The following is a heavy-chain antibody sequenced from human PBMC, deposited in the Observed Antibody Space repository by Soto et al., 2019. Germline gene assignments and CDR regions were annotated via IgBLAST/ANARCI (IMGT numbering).Heavy chain of an antibody. CDR2: ISGTGRTT. CDR1: GFTFSNCA. J-gene: IGHJ4*02. CDR3: AKGNTSGWYFFDY. D-gene: IGHD6-19*01. V-gene: IGHV3-23*01. Sequence: EVQVWESGGGLVQPGGSLRLSCEVSGFTFSNCAMSCVRQAPGKGLEWVSGISGTGRTTFYADSVKDRFTISRDNSKNTVYLQMSSLRAEDTAVYYCAKGNTSGWYFFDYWGQGTLVTVSS.